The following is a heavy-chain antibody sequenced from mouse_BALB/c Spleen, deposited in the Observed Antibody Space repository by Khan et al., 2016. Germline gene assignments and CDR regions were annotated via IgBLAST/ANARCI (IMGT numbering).Heavy chain of an antibody. D-gene: IGHD2-3*01. CDR1: GFSITSYG. CDR2: ICADGST. CDR3: SKTGDRYCPAWLTY. V-gene: IGHV2-3*01. Sequence: QVQLQESGPGLVAPSQSLSITCTVSGFSITSYGVGWVRQPPGQGLEWLGVICADGSTNYHSPLISRLSTSKDNSKSQVFLKLNSLQTEYTATYSWSKTGDRYCPAWLTYWGQGTLVTVSA. J-gene: IGHJ3*01.